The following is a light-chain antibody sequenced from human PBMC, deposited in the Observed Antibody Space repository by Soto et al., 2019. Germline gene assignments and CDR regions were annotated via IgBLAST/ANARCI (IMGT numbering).Light chain of an antibody. CDR1: SSDVGGYNY. J-gene: IGLJ1*01. CDR2: DVS. V-gene: IGLV2-14*01. Sequence: SVLTQPASVSGSPGQSITISYTGTSSDVGGYNYVSWYQQHPGKAPKLMIYDVSNRPSGVSNRFSGSKSGNTASLTISGLQAEDEADYYCSSYTSSSTLDVFGTGTKVTVL. CDR3: SSYTSSSTLDV.